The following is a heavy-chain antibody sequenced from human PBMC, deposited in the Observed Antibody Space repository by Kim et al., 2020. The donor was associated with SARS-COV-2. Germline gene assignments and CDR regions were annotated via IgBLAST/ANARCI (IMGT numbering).Heavy chain of an antibody. Sequence: ASVKVSCKASGYTFTSYGISWVRQAPGQGLEWMGWISAYNGNTNYAQKLQGRVTMTTDTSTSTAYMELRSLRSDDTAVYYCARSDYDFWSGYSTFDYWGQGTLVTVSS. CDR3: ARSDYDFWSGYSTFDY. D-gene: IGHD3-3*01. CDR1: GYTFTSYG. CDR2: ISAYNGNT. V-gene: IGHV1-18*01. J-gene: IGHJ4*02.